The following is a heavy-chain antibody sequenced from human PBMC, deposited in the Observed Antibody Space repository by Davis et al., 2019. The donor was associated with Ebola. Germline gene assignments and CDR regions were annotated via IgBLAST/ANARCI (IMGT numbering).Heavy chain of an antibody. J-gene: IGHJ4*02. CDR3: ARVRRIAAAGIDY. CDR2: IIPIFGTA. D-gene: IGHD6-13*01. Sequence: SVKVSCKASGGTFSSYAISWVRQAPGQGLEWMGGIIPIFGTANYAQMFQGRLTITADKSTSTAYMELSSLRSEDTAVYYCARVRRIAAAGIDYWGQGTLVTVPS. CDR1: GGTFSSYA. V-gene: IGHV1-69*06.